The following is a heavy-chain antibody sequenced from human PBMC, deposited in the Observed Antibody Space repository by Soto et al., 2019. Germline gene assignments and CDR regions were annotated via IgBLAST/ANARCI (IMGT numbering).Heavy chain of an antibody. V-gene: IGHV1-46*01. CDR1: GYSFTNYC. Sequence: QVQLVQSGADVKKPGTSVKVSCKAAGYSFTNYCMYWVRQAPGQGLEWMGMINPRTGSTRYAQKFQYSVALTRDTSTTTVYMELSTLISDDTAVYYCARDGGLLTASWHYDLWGRGTLVTVSS. J-gene: IGHJ2*01. CDR3: ARDGGLLTASWHYDL. D-gene: IGHD2-15*01. CDR2: INPRTGST.